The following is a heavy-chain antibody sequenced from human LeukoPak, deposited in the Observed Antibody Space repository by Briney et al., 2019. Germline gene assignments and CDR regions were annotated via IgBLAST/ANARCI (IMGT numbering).Heavy chain of an antibody. J-gene: IGHJ4*02. V-gene: IGHV4-34*01. CDR3: ARVTMVRGVISPFDY. CDR1: GGSFSGYY. D-gene: IGHD3-10*01. Sequence: PSETLSLTCAVYGGSFSGYYWSWIRQPPGKGLEWIGEINHSGSTHYNPSLKSRVTISVDTSKNQFSLKLSSVTAADTAVYYCARVTMVRGVISPFDYWGQGTLVTVSS. CDR2: INHSGST.